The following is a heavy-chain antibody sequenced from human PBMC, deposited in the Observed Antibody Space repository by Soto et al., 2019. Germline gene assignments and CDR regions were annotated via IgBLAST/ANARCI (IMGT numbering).Heavy chain of an antibody. D-gene: IGHD2-2*01. V-gene: IGHV1-69*13. CDR3: ARDPGCSSTSCSV. CDR2: IIPIFGTA. CDR1: GGTFSSYA. Sequence: SVKVSCKASGGTFSSYAISWVRQAPGQGLEWMGGIIPIFGTANYAQKFQGRVTITADESTSTAYMELSSLRSEDTAVYYCARDPGCSSTSCSVWGQGTLVTVSS. J-gene: IGHJ4*02.